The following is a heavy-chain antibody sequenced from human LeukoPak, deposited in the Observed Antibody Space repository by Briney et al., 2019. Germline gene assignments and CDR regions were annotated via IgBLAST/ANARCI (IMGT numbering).Heavy chain of an antibody. J-gene: IGHJ4*02. CDR3: ARLGIAPPLDY. CDR1: GGSFSGYY. V-gene: IGHV4-34*01. CDR2: INHSGST. Sequence: SEILSLTCAVYGGSFSGYYWSWIRQPPGKGLEWIGEINHSGSTNYNPSLKSRVTISVDTSKNQFSLKLSSVTAADTAVYYCARLGIAPPLDYWGQGTLVTVSS. D-gene: IGHD6-13*01.